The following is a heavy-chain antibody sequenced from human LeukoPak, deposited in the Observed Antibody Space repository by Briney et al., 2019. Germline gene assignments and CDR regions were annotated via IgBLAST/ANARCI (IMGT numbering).Heavy chain of an antibody. CDR1: AYTFTSFG. V-gene: IGHV1-18*01. J-gene: IGHJ4*02. Sequence: ASVKVSCKASAYTFTSFGITWVRQAPGQGLEWMGWISAYNGNTNYAQKLQGRVTMTTDTSTSTAYMELRSLRSDDTAVYYCARDVLPSHYFDYWGQGTLVTVSS. CDR3: ARDVLPSHYFDY. CDR2: ISAYNGNT.